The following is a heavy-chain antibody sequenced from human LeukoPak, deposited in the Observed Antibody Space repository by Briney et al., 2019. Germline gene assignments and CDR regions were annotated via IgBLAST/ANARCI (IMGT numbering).Heavy chain of an antibody. Sequence: SQTLSLTCDISGDSVSSNNGAWNWIRQSPSRGLEWLGRTYYRSKWYNDYAGSLNGRITISPATSKNQFSLHLNSVTPEDTAVYYCARDLGNTGWYTFDYWGQGILVTVSS. J-gene: IGHJ4*02. CDR3: ARDLGNTGWYTFDY. CDR1: GDSVSSNNGA. CDR2: TYYRSKWYN. D-gene: IGHD6-19*01. V-gene: IGHV6-1*01.